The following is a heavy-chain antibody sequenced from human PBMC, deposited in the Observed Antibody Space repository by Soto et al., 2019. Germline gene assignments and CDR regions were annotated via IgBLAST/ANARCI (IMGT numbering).Heavy chain of an antibody. CDR2: IRGSGGTT. CDR3: VKDVGDYIWGSYRPGSFDY. CDR1: GFTFSSYA. V-gene: IGHV3-23*01. D-gene: IGHD3-16*02. Sequence: EVHLLEAGGGLGQPGGSLRLSCAASGFTFSSYAMSWVRQTPGEGLEWVSFIRGSGGTTFYADSVKGRFTISRDNSENTLYLQMNSLRPEDTAVYYCVKDVGDYIWGSYRPGSFDYWGQGTLVTVSS. J-gene: IGHJ4*02.